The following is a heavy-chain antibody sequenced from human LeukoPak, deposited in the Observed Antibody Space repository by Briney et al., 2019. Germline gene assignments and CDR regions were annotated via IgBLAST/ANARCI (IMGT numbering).Heavy chain of an antibody. CDR1: GGTFSSYA. Sequence: ASVKVSCKASGGTFSSYAISWVRQAPGQGLEWMGRINPNSGGTNYAQKFQGRVTMTRDTSISTAYMELSRLRSDDTAVYYCARDRWRGVYYYYYMDVWGKGTTVTVSS. V-gene: IGHV1-2*06. D-gene: IGHD2-15*01. CDR3: ARDRWRGVYYYYYMDV. CDR2: INPNSGGT. J-gene: IGHJ6*03.